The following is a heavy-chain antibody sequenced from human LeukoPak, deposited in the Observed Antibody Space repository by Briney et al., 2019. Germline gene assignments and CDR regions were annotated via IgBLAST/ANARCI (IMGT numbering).Heavy chain of an antibody. CDR3: AKDGPAYCGGDCYSL. Sequence: GGSLRLSCAASGFTFGSYAMSWVRQAPGKGLEWVSAISGSGGSTYYADSVKGRFTISRDNSKNTLYLQMNSLRAEDTAVYYCAKDGPAYCGGDCYSLWGQGTMVTVSS. V-gene: IGHV3-23*01. J-gene: IGHJ3*01. CDR1: GFTFGSYA. CDR2: ISGSGGST. D-gene: IGHD2-21*02.